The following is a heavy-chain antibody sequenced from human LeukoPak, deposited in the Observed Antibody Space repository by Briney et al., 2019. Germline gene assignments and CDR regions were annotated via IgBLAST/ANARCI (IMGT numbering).Heavy chain of an antibody. V-gene: IGHV3-23*01. CDR2: ISGSGGST. CDR1: GFTFSSYW. Sequence: PGGSLRLSCAASGFTFSSYWMSWVRQAPGKGLEWVSAISGSGGSTYYADSVKGRFTISRDNSKNTLYLQMNSLRAEDTAVYYCAKRGIVVVPAAPDYWGQGTLVTVSS. D-gene: IGHD2-2*01. J-gene: IGHJ4*02. CDR3: AKRGIVVVPAAPDY.